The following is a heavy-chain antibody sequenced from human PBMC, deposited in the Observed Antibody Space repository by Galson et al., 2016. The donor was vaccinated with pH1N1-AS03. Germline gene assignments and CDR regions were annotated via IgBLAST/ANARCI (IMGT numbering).Heavy chain of an antibody. CDR2: IKQDGSEK. J-gene: IGHJ4*02. Sequence: SLRLSCAASGFTFNNYWMNWVRQAPGKGLEWVAHIKQDGSEKNYVDSVKGRFTIFRDNAKNSLYLQMNSLRADDTAVYYCARADWGSADYWGQGTLVSVSS. CDR3: ARADWGSADY. V-gene: IGHV3-7*03. CDR1: GFTFNNYW. D-gene: IGHD7-27*01.